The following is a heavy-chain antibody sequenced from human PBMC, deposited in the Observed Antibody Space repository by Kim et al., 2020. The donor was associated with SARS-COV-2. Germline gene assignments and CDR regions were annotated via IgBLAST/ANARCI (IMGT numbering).Heavy chain of an antibody. CDR1: GGSVRSYY. V-gene: IGHV4-4*07. CDR2: ISSSGST. Sequence: SETLSLTCTVSGGSVRSYYWSWIRQPAGEGLEPAGEGLEWIGRISSSGSTNYNPSLKSRVTMSVDTSKNQFSLKLTSVTAADTAVYYCARDRVAAAGFDYWGQGTLVTVSS. CDR3: ARDRVAAAGFDY. D-gene: IGHD6-13*01. J-gene: IGHJ4*02.